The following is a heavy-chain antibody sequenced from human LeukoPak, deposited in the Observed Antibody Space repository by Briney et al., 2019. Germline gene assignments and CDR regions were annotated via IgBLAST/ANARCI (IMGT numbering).Heavy chain of an antibody. CDR1: GFTFSSYA. CDR3: ARVRGGRSGSYFDY. V-gene: IGHV3-30*01. CDR2: ISYDGSNK. D-gene: IGHD1-26*01. J-gene: IGHJ4*02. Sequence: GRSLRLSCAASGFTFSSYAMHWVRQAPGKGLEWVAVISYDGSNKYYADSVKGRFTISRDNSKNTLYLQMDSLRAEDTAVYYCARVRGGRSGSYFDYWGQGTLVTVSS.